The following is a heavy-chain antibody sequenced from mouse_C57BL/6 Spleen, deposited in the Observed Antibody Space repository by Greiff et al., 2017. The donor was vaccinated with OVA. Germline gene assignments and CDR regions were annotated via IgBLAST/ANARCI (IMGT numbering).Heavy chain of an antibody. V-gene: IGHV1-54*01. D-gene: IGHD2-14*01. CDR3: ASGGNYLDY. J-gene: IGHJ2*01. CDR1: GYAFTNYL. Sequence: VQLQQSGAELVRPGTSVKVSCKASGYAFTNYLIEWVKQRPGQGLEWIGVINPGSGGTNYNEKFKGKATLTADKSSSTAYMQLSSLTSEDSAVYFCASGGNYLDYWDQGTTLTVSS. CDR2: INPGSGGT.